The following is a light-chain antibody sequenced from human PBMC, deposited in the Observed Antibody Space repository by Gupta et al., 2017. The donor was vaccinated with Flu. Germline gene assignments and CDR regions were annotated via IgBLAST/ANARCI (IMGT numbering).Light chain of an antibody. Sequence: EIVMTQSPATLSVSPGERATLSCRASQSVGSNLAWYQQKPGQAPRLLIYGASTRATGIPARFSGSGSGTEFTLTISSLQSEDFAVYSCQQYNYWSRFPFGPGTKVDIK. CDR3: QQYNYWSRFP. V-gene: IGKV3-15*01. CDR2: GAS. J-gene: IGKJ3*01. CDR1: QSVGSN.